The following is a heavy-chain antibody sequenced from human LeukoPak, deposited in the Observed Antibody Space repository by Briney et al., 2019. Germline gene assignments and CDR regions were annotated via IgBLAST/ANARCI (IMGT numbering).Heavy chain of an antibody. CDR2: TNPNSGGT. CDR3: ARDIGGYSSGRRGH. V-gene: IGHV1-2*06. Sequence: ASVKVSCKXSGYTFTGYYMHWVRQAPGQGLEWMGRTNPNSGGTNYAQKFQGRVTMTRDTSISTAYMELNRLRSDDTAVYYCARDIGGYSSGRRGHWGQGTLVTVSS. J-gene: IGHJ4*02. D-gene: IGHD6-19*01. CDR1: GYTFTGYY.